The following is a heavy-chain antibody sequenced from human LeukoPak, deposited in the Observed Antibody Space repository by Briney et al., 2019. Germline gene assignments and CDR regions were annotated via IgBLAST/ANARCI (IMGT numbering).Heavy chain of an antibody. Sequence: GGSLRLSCAASGFTFSSYGMHWVRQAPGKGLEWVAFIRYDGSNKYYADSVKGRFTISRDNSKNTLSLQMNSLRADDTAVYYCAKASTFSGSPVDYWGQGTLVTVSS. J-gene: IGHJ4*02. CDR2: IRYDGSNK. V-gene: IGHV3-30*02. D-gene: IGHD1-26*01. CDR3: AKASTFSGSPVDY. CDR1: GFTFSSYG.